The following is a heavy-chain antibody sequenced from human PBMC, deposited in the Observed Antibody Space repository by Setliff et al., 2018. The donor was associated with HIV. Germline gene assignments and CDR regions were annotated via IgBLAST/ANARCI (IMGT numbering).Heavy chain of an antibody. V-gene: IGHV3-23*01. J-gene: IGHJ4*02. CDR2: ISGSGVNS. CDR3: ARSPGMFDY. Sequence: GGSLRLSCAASGFTFSNYVINWVCQAPGKGLEWISGISGSGVNSYYADSVKGRFTISRDNSKNTVYLQMNSLRAEDTAVYYCARSPGMFDYWGQGPRSPSPQ. CDR1: GFTFSNYV. D-gene: IGHD1-1*01.